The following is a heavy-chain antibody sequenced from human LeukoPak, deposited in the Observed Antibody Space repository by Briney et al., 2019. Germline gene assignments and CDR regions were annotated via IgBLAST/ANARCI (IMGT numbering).Heavy chain of an antibody. V-gene: IGHV4-34*01. CDR1: GGSFSGYY. D-gene: IGHD2-15*01. CDR3: ARGLGYCSGGSCYKEGGMDV. Sequence: SETLSLTCAVYGGSFSGYYWSWIRQAPGKGLEWIGEINHSGSTNYNPSLKSRVTISVDTSKNQFSLKLSSVTAADTAVYYCARGLGYCSGGSCYKEGGMDVWGKGTTVTVSS. J-gene: IGHJ6*04. CDR2: INHSGST.